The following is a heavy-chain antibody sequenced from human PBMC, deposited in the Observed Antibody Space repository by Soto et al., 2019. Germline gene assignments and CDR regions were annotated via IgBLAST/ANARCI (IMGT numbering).Heavy chain of an antibody. D-gene: IGHD4-17*01. CDR1: GFTFSSYA. CDR3: ARGNDYGDYVDAFDI. Sequence: GGSLRLSCAASGFTFSSYAMSWVRQAPGKGLEWVPAISGSGGSTYYADSVKGRFTISRDNSKNTLYLQMNSLRAEDTAVYYCARGNDYGDYVDAFDIWGQGTMVTVSS. V-gene: IGHV3-23*01. J-gene: IGHJ3*02. CDR2: ISGSGGST.